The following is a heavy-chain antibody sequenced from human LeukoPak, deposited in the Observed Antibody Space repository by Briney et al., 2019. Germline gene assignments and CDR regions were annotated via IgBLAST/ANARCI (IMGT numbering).Heavy chain of an antibody. CDR2: ISGSGGSI. D-gene: IGHD4-17*01. CDR3: AKSILMTTVTTYYFDY. Sequence: GGSLRLSCAASGFTFSNYWMKWVRQAPGKGLEWVSTISGSGGSIYYADSVKGRFTISRDNSKNTLYLQMNSLRAEDTAVYYCAKSILMTTVTTYYFDYWGQGTLVTVSS. V-gene: IGHV3-23*01. J-gene: IGHJ4*02. CDR1: GFTFSNYW.